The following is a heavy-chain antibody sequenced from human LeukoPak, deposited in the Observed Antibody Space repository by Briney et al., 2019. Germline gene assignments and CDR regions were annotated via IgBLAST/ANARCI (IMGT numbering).Heavy chain of an antibody. J-gene: IGHJ3*02. CDR3: ARGTIYGLDAFDI. CDR1: GFTFSSYP. V-gene: IGHV3-48*04. D-gene: IGHD3-3*01. CDR2: ISSSSSTI. Sequence: PGGSLRLSCAASGFTFSSYPLNWVRQAPGKGLEWVSYISSSSSTIYYTDSVNGRFTISRDNAKNTLYLQMNSLRAEDTAVYYCARGTIYGLDAFDIWGQGTMVTVSS.